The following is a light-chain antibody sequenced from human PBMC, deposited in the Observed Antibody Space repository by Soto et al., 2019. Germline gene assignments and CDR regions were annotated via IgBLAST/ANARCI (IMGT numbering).Light chain of an antibody. CDR1: SSDVGGYNF. J-gene: IGLJ1*01. CDR3: SSYAGSNYYV. CDR2: EVS. V-gene: IGLV2-8*01. Sequence: QSALTQPPSASGSPGQSVTISCTGTSSDVGGYNFVSWYQQHPGKAPKLMIYEVSKRPSGVPDRFSGSKSGNTTSLTVSGLHAEDEADYYCSSYAGSNYYVFGTGTKVTVL.